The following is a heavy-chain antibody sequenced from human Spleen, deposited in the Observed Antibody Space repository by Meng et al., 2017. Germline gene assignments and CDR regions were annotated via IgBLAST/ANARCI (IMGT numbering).Heavy chain of an antibody. CDR3: VRAGRRYYFDAGGYYY. CDR2: MNSNSGNT. J-gene: IGHJ4*02. V-gene: IGHV1-8*01. D-gene: IGHD3-22*01. CDR1: GYTFTDYD. Sequence: ASVKVSCKASGYTFTDYDINWVRQATGQGLEWMGWMNSNSGNTGYSQKFQGRVTMTRDTSTSTAYMELSSLRSDDTAVYYCVRAGRRYYFDAGGYYYWGQGNLVTVSS.